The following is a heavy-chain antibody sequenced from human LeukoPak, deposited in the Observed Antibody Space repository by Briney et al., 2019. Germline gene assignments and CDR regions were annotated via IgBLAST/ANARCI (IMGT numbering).Heavy chain of an antibody. CDR1: GGSISSSSYY. D-gene: IGHD2-21*02. V-gene: IGHV4-39*01. CDR3: ARQDRATDPLDY. Sequence: TSSVTLSLTCTVSGGSISSSSYYWGWIRQPPGKGLEWIGSIYYSGSTYYNPSLKSRVTISVDTSKNQFSLKLSSVTAADTAVYYCARQDRATDPLDYWGQGTLVTVSS. CDR2: IYYSGST. J-gene: IGHJ4*02.